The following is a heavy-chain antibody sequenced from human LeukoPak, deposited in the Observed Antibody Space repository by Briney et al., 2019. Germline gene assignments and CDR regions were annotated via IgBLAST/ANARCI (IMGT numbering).Heavy chain of an antibody. Sequence: SETLSLTCTVSGGSISSGSYYWSWIRQPAGKGLEWIGRIYTSGSTNYNPSLKSRVTISVDTSKNQFSLKLSPVTAADTAVYYCARRPIAGLTGYYYYYMDVWGKGTTVTVSS. V-gene: IGHV4-61*02. D-gene: IGHD6-13*01. CDR1: GGSISSGSYY. CDR3: ARRPIAGLTGYYYYYMDV. CDR2: IYTSGST. J-gene: IGHJ6*03.